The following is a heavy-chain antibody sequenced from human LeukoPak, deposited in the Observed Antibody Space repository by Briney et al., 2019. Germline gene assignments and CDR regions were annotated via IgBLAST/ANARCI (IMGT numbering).Heavy chain of an antibody. Sequence: PGGSLRLSCAASGFTFSSYSMNWVRQAPGKGLEWVSSISSSSSHIYHADSVRGRFTISRDNAKNSLFLQMNSLRAEDTAVYYCARGNLWFGELVYWGQGTLVTVSS. CDR2: ISSSSSHI. V-gene: IGHV3-21*01. CDR1: GFTFSSYS. J-gene: IGHJ4*02. D-gene: IGHD3-10*01. CDR3: ARGNLWFGELVY.